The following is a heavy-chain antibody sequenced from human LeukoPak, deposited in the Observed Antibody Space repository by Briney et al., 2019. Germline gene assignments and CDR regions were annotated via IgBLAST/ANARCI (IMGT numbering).Heavy chain of an antibody. CDR3: ASLTHSGSYYYYYYMDV. CDR1: GYSFTSYW. V-gene: IGHV5-51*01. J-gene: IGHJ6*03. Sequence: GESLKISCKGSGYSFTSYWIGWVRQMPGKGLGWMGIIYPGDSDTRYSPSFQGQVTISADNSISTAYLQWSSLKASDTAMSYCASLTHSGSYYYYYYMDVWGKGTTVTVSS. D-gene: IGHD1-26*01. CDR2: IYPGDSDT.